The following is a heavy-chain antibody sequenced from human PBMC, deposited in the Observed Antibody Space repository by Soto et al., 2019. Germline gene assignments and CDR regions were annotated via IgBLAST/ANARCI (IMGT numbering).Heavy chain of an antibody. D-gene: IGHD4-17*01. CDR2: IRNEPYGYTT. Sequence: EVHLVASGGGLVQPGGSLRLSCVASGFSLSDHYMDWVRQAPGKGLEWLGLIRNEPYGYTTNYAASVKGRFTISRDDSKNSLFLQMYSLTAEDAAIYYCADVTWNRDYVPWGQGTLVTVSS. V-gene: IGHV3-72*01. CDR3: ADVTWNRDYVP. J-gene: IGHJ4*02. CDR1: GFSLSDHY.